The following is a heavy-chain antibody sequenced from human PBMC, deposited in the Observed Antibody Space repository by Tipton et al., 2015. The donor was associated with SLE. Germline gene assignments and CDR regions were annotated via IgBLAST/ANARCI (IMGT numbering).Heavy chain of an antibody. D-gene: IGHD3-10*01. V-gene: IGHV4-61*01. CDR2: IYYSGST. CDR1: GGPIINTNYY. Sequence: TLSLTCTVSGGPIINTNYYWTWIRQPPGKGLEWIGYIYYSGSTNYNPSLKSRVSISVDTSKNQFSLELSSVTAADTAVYFCARGPVRYYFDFWGQGSLVTVSS. CDR3: ARGPVRYYFDF. J-gene: IGHJ4*02.